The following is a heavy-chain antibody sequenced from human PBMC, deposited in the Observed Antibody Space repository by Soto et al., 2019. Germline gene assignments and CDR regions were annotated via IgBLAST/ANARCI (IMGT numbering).Heavy chain of an antibody. CDR3: ARDQWFGESRGAFDI. D-gene: IGHD3-10*01. CDR2: INPSGGST. J-gene: IGHJ3*02. V-gene: IGHV1-46*01. Sequence: ASVKVSCKASGYTFTSYYMHWVRQAPGQGLEWMGIINPSGGSTSYAQKFQGRVTITADESTSTAYMELSSLRSEDTAVYYCARDQWFGESRGAFDIWGQGTMVTVSS. CDR1: GYTFTSYY.